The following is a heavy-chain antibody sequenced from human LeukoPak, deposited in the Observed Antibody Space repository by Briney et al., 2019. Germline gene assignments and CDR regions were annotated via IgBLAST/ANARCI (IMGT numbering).Heavy chain of an antibody. D-gene: IGHD1-14*01. Sequence: GGSLRLSCAASGFIVSGDFMSWVRQAPGKGLEWVSVIYSDGSTYYADSVKGRFTISRDNSKNTLDLQMTGLRAEDTAVYYCAKVRTYFYHGLDVWGQGTTVTVSS. V-gene: IGHV3-53*01. CDR3: AKVRTYFYHGLDV. CDR2: IYSDGST. J-gene: IGHJ6*02. CDR1: GFIVSGDF.